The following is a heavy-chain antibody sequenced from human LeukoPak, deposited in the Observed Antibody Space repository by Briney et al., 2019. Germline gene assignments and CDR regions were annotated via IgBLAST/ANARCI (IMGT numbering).Heavy chain of an antibody. J-gene: IGHJ4*02. CDR2: MHDSGTT. Sequence: VKPSETLSLTCSVSGVSISSYYWSWLRQPPGMGLEWIGVMHDSGTTFYNPSLKSRVTMSVDTSKMQFSLQLRSVTAADTAIYYCATYNRISGWYVFDYWGQGTLVTVSS. V-gene: IGHV4-59*01. CDR1: GVSISSYY. D-gene: IGHD6-19*01. CDR3: ATYNRISGWYVFDY.